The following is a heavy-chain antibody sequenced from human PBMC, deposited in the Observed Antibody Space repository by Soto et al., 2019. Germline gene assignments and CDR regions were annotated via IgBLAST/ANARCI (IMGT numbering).Heavy chain of an antibody. CDR1: GFSPSTSKVG. CDR3: AHRLPSGSYQF. J-gene: IGHJ4*02. Sequence: QITLKESGPTLVKPTQTLTLTCTFSGFSPSTSKVGVGWIRQPPGRALEWLALIYWDDVKDYSPSLKSRLTITKDTSKNQVVLTMTNMDPVDTATYYCAHRLPSGSYQFWGQGTLVTVSS. D-gene: IGHD1-26*01. CDR2: IYWDDVK. V-gene: IGHV2-5*02.